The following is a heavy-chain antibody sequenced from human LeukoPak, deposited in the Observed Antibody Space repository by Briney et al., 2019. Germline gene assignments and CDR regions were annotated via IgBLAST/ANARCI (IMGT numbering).Heavy chain of an antibody. Sequence: GGSLRLSCAASGFTFTNYVMNWVRQAPGKGLEWVAVISYDGSNKYYADSVKGRFTISRDNSKNTLYLQMNSLRAEDTAVYYCARDLYCGGDCYYNVFGYWGQGTLVTVSS. V-gene: IGHV3-30-3*01. J-gene: IGHJ4*02. CDR2: ISYDGSNK. CDR3: ARDLYCGGDCYYNVFGY. D-gene: IGHD2-21*02. CDR1: GFTFTNYV.